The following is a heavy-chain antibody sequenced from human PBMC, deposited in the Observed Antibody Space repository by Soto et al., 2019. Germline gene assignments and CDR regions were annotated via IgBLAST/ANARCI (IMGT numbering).Heavy chain of an antibody. V-gene: IGHV3-30-3*01. CDR2: ISYDGSNK. Sequence: GGSLRLSCAASGLTFSSYAMHWVRQAPGKGLEWVAVISYDGSNKYYADSVKGRFTISRDNSKNTLYLQMNSLRAEDTAVYYCARGGPGGIVVVVAATRSHFDYWGQGTLVTVSS. J-gene: IGHJ4*02. D-gene: IGHD2-15*01. CDR1: GLTFSSYA. CDR3: ARGGPGGIVVVVAATRSHFDY.